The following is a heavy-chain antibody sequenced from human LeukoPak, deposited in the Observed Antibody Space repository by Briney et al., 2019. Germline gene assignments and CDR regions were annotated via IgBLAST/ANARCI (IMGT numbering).Heavy chain of an antibody. J-gene: IGHJ4*02. Sequence: PSETLSLTCSVSGGSMTTHHWNWIRQTPGKGLELIGYVFDSGRTKENPSLKSRVTLSADTSKTQLSLRLSSVTAADTAVYYCTTIKRGNIFGYFDFWGQGILVTVSS. D-gene: IGHD5-18*01. CDR2: VFDSGRT. CDR3: TTIKRGNIFGYFDF. CDR1: GGSMTTHH. V-gene: IGHV4-59*11.